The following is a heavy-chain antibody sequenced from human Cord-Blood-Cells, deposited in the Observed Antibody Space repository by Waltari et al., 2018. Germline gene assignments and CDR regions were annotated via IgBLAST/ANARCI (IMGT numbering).Heavy chain of an antibody. J-gene: IGHJ5*02. V-gene: IGHV1-69*01. CDR1: GGTFSSYA. CDR2: IIPIFGTA. CDR3: ARGSPYCSGGSCYSGWFDP. D-gene: IGHD2-15*01. Sequence: QVQLVQSGAEVKKPGSSVKVSCKASGGTFSSYAISWVRLAPGQGLEWMGGIIPIFGTANYAQKFQGRVTITADESTSTAYMELSSLRSEDTAVYYCARGSPYCSGGSCYSGWFDPWGQGTLVTVSS.